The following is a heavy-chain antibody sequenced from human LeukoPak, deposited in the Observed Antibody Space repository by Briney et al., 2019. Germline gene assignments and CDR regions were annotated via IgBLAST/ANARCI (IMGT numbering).Heavy chain of an antibody. V-gene: IGHV3-15*01. J-gene: IGHJ4*02. CDR2: IKSKTDGGTT. Sequence: PGGSLRLSCAASGFTFSNAWMSWVRQAPGKGLEWVGRIKSKTDGGTTDYAAPVKGRFTISRDDSKNTLYLQMNSLKTEDTAVYYCTTEGPVDELWFRELLAPDGFDYWGRGTLVTVSS. D-gene: IGHD3-10*01. CDR1: GFTFSNAW. CDR3: TTEGPVDELWFRELLAPDGFDY.